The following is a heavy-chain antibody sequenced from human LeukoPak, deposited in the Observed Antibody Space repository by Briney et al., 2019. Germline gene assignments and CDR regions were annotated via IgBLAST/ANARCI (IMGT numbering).Heavy chain of an antibody. D-gene: IGHD4-17*01. J-gene: IGHJ4*02. Sequence: GRSLRLSCAASGFTFDNHAMHWVRQVPGRGLEWVSGINENSATTAYADSIEGRFTISRDNAKNSLYLQMNSLRTEDTAFYYCVRRTVTTSSRGPFDSWGQGTLVTVSS. CDR1: GFTFDNHA. CDR3: VRRTVTTSSRGPFDS. V-gene: IGHV3-9*01. CDR2: INENSATT.